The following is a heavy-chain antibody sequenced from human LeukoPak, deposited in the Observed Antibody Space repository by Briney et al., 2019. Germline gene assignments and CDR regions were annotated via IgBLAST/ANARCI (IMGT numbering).Heavy chain of an antibody. CDR3: ARDLGGGIDY. D-gene: IGHD4-23*01. CDR2: IYYSGST. CDR1: GGSISSYY. V-gene: IGHV4-59*01. Sequence: PSETLSLTFTVSGGSISSYYWSWIRQPPGKGLGWIGYIYYSGSTNYNPSLKSRVTISVDTSKNQFSLKLSSVTAADTAVYYCARDLGGGIDYWGQGTLVTVSS. J-gene: IGHJ4*02.